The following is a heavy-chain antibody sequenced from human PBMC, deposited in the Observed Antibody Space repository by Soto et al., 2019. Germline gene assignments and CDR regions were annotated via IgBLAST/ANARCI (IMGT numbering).Heavy chain of an antibody. J-gene: IGHJ3*02. V-gene: IGHV5-10-1*01. CDR2: IDPSDSYT. D-gene: IGHD2-2*02. Sequence: GETLEISCTGSGYSFTSYWISWVRQMPGKGLEWMGRIDPSDSYTNYSPSFQGHVTISADKSISTAYLQWSSLKASDTAMYYCASLVVPAAIAAAFDIWGQGTTVTVS. CDR1: GYSFTSYW. CDR3: ASLVVPAAIAAAFDI.